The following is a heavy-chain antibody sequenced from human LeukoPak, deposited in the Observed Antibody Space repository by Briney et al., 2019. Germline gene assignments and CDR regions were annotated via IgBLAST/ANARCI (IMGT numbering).Heavy chain of an antibody. J-gene: IGHJ6*03. D-gene: IGHD1-7*01. CDR2: ISGNGDTI. Sequence: GGSLRLSCAASGFAFSTYAMQWVRQAPEKGLEYVSGISGNGDTIYYADSVKGRFTMSRDNSRNTLYLQMGSLRPEDTAVYYCARCRYNWNYGLYYYYMDVWGKGTTVTVSS. CDR3: ARCRYNWNYGLYYYYMDV. V-gene: IGHV3-64*02. CDR1: GFAFSTYA.